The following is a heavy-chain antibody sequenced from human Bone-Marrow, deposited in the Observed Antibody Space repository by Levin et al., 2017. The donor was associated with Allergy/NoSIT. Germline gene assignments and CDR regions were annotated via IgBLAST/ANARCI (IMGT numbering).Heavy chain of an antibody. Sequence: GGSLRLSCAASGFTFVKYAMGWVRQAPRRGLEWISAISGDGHDTFYADSVKGRFTVSRDNVNNILYLQMNSLRTDDTAVYYCRRPFSSRSSADYFVDLWGQGSQVTVSS. CDR2: ISGDGHDT. J-gene: IGHJ4*02. CDR1: GFTFVKYA. V-gene: IGHV3-23*01. CDR3: RRPFSSRSSADYFVDL. D-gene: IGHD3-10*01.